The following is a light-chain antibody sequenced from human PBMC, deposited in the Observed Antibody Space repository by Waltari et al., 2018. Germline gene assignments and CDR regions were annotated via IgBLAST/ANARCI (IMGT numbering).Light chain of an antibody. CDR2: DAS. CDR3: QHRGNWPLLA. V-gene: IGKV3-11*01. J-gene: IGKJ5*01. Sequence: EIVLAQSPATLSFSPGERATLSCRASQSVGRFLAWYQRKPGQAPRLLIYDASDRATGTPARCSGSGAGKDFTLTISSLEPEDFAVYYCQHRGNWPLLAFGQGTRLEIK. CDR1: QSVGRF.